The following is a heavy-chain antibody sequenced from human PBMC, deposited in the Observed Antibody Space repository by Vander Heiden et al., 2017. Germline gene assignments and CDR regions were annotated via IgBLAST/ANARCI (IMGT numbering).Heavy chain of an antibody. J-gene: IGHJ6*02. Sequence: EVQLVESGVGLIQPGGSLRLSCPASRFTVSNTYINWVRQAPGKGLEWSSVIYSGGSKHYADSVKGRFTISRDNSNNIVYLQMNSLRAEDTAVYYCARDSPPYGMDVWGQGTTVSVSS. V-gene: IGHV3-53*01. CDR1: RFTVSNTY. CDR3: ARDSPPYGMDV. CDR2: IYSGGSK.